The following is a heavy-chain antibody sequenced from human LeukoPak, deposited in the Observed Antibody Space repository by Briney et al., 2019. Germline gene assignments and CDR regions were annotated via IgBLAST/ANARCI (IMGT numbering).Heavy chain of an antibody. CDR1: GFTFSSYS. J-gene: IGHJ6*03. V-gene: IGHV3-21*01. CDR2: ISSSSSYI. D-gene: IGHD3-22*01. CDR3: ARDVQYYDDSSGYYRTAYYYYYYYKDV. Sequence: GGSLRLSCAASGFTFSSYSMNWVRQAPGKGLEWVSSISSSSSYIYYADSVKGRFTISRDNAKNSLYLQMNSLRAEDTAVYYCARDVQYYDDSSGYYRTAYYYYYYYKDVWGKGTTVTVSS.